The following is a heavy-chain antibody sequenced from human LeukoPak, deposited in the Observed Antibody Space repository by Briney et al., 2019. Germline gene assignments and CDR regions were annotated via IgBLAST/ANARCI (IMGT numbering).Heavy chain of an antibody. CDR3: ARASIAAAGYYFDY. V-gene: IGHV3-66*01. Sequence: GGSLRLSCAASGFTVSTNYMSRVRQAPGKGLEWVSVMYSGGSTYYADSVKGRFTISRDNSMNTLYLQMNSLRAEDTAVYYCARASIAAAGYYFDYWGQGSLVTVSS. D-gene: IGHD6-13*01. CDR2: MYSGGST. J-gene: IGHJ4*02. CDR1: GFTVSTNY.